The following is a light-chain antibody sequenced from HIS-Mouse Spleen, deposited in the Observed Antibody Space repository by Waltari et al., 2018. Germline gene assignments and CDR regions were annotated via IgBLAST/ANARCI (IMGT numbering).Light chain of an antibody. J-gene: IGKJ4*01. Sequence: DIVMTQYPLSLPVTPREPASIPCRSTQSLLHSNGYNYLDWYLQKPGQSPQLLIYLGSNRASGVPDRFSGSGSGTDFTLKISRVEAEDVGVYYCMQALQTPLTFGGGTKVEIK. CDR1: QSLLHSNGYNY. CDR2: LGS. CDR3: MQALQTPLT. V-gene: IGKV2-28*01.